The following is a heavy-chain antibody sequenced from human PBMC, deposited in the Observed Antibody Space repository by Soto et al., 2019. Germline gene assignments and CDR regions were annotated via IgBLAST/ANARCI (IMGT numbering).Heavy chain of an antibody. J-gene: IGHJ4*02. CDR3: ARRPLIAVAGNFDY. V-gene: IGHV4-30-4*01. CDR2: IYYSGST. Sequence: SETLSLTYTVSGGSISSGDYYWSWIRQPPGKGLEWIGYIYYSGSTYYNPSLKSRVTISVDTSKNQFSLKLSSVTAADTAVYYCARRPLIAVAGNFDYWGQGTLVTVSS. D-gene: IGHD6-19*01. CDR1: GGSISSGDYY.